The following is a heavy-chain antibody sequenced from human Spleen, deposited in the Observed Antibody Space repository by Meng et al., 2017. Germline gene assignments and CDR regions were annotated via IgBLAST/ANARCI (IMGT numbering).Heavy chain of an antibody. CDR2: IFDGGDT. J-gene: IGHJ4*02. V-gene: IGHV4-4*02. CDR1: GGSRRSLDW. CDR3: ASLSYSCGWQ. Sequence: ASVPGLGRPSGTMCLTCGVSGGSRRSLDWWSWVRQPPGKGLEWIGEIFDGGDTNYNPSLKSRVTIAIDRSTNQFSLKLSSVTAADTAVYYCASLSYSCGWQWGQGTLVTVSS. D-gene: IGHD6-19*01.